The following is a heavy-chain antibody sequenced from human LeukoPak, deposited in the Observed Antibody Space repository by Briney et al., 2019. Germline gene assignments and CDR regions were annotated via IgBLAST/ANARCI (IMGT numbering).Heavy chain of an antibody. D-gene: IGHD2-15*01. V-gene: IGHV3-30*03. CDR2: ISYDGSNK. CDR3: ARDCTGGTCYDAFDI. Sequence: GGSLRLSCAASGFTFSSYGMHWVRQAPGKGLEWVTLISYDGSNKYYADSVKGRFTISRDNSKNTLYLQMNSLRAGDTAVYYCARDCTGGTCYDAFDIWGQGTMVTVYS. J-gene: IGHJ3*02. CDR1: GFTFSSYG.